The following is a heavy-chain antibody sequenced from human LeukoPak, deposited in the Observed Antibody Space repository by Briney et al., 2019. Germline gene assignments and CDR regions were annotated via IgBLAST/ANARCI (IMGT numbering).Heavy chain of an antibody. Sequence: SETLSLTCTVSGVSISSSNSYWGWIRQPPGKGLEWIGSIYYSGNTYYNASLKSQVSISIDTSKNQFSLRLSSVTAADTAVYYCARALYLVAWVDYWGQGTLVTVSS. CDR1: GVSISSSNSY. D-gene: IGHD2-2*02. V-gene: IGHV4-39*07. J-gene: IGHJ4*02. CDR2: IYYSGNT. CDR3: ARALYLVAWVDY.